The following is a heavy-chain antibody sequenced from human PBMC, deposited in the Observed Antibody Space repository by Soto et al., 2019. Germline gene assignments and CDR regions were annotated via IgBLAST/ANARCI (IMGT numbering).Heavy chain of an antibody. V-gene: IGHV4-61*01. D-gene: IGHD4-17*01. CDR1: GGSVSSGSYY. J-gene: IGHJ4*02. CDR2: IYYSGST. Sequence: SETLSLTCTVSGGSVSSGSYYWSWIRQPPGKGLEWIGYIYYSGSTNYNPSLKSRVTISVDTSKNQFSLKLSSVTAADTAVYYCAKGTTVTGFDYWGQGTLVTVSS. CDR3: AKGTTVTGFDY.